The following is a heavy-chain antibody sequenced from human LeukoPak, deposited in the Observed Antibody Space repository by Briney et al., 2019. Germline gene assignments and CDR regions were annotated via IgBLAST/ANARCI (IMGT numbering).Heavy chain of an antibody. Sequence: PGGSLRLSCAASGFTVSSSDMSWVRQPPGKGLEWVSVIYSGGTTHYADSVEGRFTISRDNSKNTLYLQMNSLRAEDTAVYYCAREGHPNWFDPWGQGTLVTVSS. CDR1: GFTVSSSD. V-gene: IGHV3-53*01. J-gene: IGHJ5*02. CDR2: IYSGGTT. CDR3: AREGHPNWFDP.